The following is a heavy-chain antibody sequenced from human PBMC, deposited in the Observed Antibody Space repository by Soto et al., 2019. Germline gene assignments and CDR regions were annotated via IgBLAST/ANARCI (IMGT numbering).Heavy chain of an antibody. CDR2: IYWDDDK. Sequence: QITLNESGPTLVNPTQTLTLTCTFSGFSLTTSGVGVGWIRQSPGKAPEWLALIYWDDDKRYSPSLKSRLTITKDTSKTQVVLTMANLDPADTATYYCAHRVLRTVFGLVTTTAIYFDFWGQGTPVAVSS. V-gene: IGHV2-5*02. D-gene: IGHD3-3*01. CDR3: AHRVLRTVFGLVTTTAIYFDF. CDR1: GFSLTTSGVG. J-gene: IGHJ4*02.